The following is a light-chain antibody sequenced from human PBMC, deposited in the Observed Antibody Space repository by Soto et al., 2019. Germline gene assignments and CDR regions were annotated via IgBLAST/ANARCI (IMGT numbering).Light chain of an antibody. CDR3: QQYYHWSSIS. CDR2: DTS. CDR1: PSVTNF. V-gene: IGKV3-15*01. J-gene: IGKJ5*01. Sequence: EIVLTQSPATLSLSPGERATLSCRSSPSVTNFLAWYQQKPGQAPRVLIYDTSTRATGVPARISGSGSGTEFTLTISSLQSEDTAVYYCQQYYHWSSISLGQGTRLEIK.